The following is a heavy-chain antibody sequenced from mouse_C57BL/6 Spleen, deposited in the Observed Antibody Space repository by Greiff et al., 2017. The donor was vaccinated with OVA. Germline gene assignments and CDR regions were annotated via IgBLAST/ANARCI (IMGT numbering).Heavy chain of an antibody. CDR2: IWSGGST. V-gene: IGHV2-4*01. CDR1: GFSLTSYG. CDR3: AKGYGYGGYFDY. D-gene: IGHD2-2*01. Sequence: QVQLQQSGPGLVQPSQSLSITCTVSGFSLTSYGVHWVRQPPGKGLEWLGVIWSGGSTDYNAAFISRLSISKAYSKSHIYLKMHSLQDDVTAICYSAKGYGYGGYFDYWGQGTTLTVSS. J-gene: IGHJ2*01.